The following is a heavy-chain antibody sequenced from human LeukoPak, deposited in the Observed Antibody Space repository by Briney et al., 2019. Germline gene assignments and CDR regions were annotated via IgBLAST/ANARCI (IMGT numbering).Heavy chain of an antibody. D-gene: IGHD3-3*01. J-gene: IGHJ4*02. CDR3: ARDFRFLEDY. V-gene: IGHV3-21*06. CDR1: GFTFTDYT. CDR2: ISCSTGYI. Sequence: GGSLRLSCAASGFTFTDYTMNWVRQAPGKGLEWVSSISCSTGYIYYADSVKGRFTISRDNAKNSLYLQMNSLRAEDTAVYYCARDFRFLEDYWGQGTLVTVSS.